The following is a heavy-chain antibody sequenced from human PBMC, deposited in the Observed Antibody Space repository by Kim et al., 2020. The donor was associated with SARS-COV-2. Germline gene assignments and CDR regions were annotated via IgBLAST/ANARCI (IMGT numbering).Heavy chain of an antibody. V-gene: IGHV5-51*01. J-gene: IGHJ4*02. Sequence: YSPAVQGQVTISADKSISTAYLQWSSLKASDTAMYYCARRFGYSSFYFDYWGQGTLVTVSS. D-gene: IGHD6-13*01. CDR3: ARRFGYSSFYFDY.